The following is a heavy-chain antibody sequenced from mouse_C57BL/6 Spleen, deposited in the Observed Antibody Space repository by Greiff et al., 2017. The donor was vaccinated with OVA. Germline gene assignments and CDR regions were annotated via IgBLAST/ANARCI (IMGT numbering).Heavy chain of an antibody. CDR2: ISSGSSTI. CDR1: GFTFSDYG. CDR3: ARPGYSNYYAMDY. V-gene: IGHV5-17*01. J-gene: IGHJ4*01. D-gene: IGHD2-5*01. Sequence: EVQLVESGGGLVKPGGSLKLSCAASGFTFSDYGMHWVRQAPEKGLEWVAYISSGSSTIYYADTVKGRFTISRDNAKNTLFLQMTSLRSEDTAMYYCARPGYSNYYAMDYWGQGTSVTVSS.